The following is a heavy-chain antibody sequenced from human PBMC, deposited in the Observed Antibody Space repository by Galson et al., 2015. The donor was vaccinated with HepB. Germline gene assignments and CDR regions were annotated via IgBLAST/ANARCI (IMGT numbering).Heavy chain of an antibody. V-gene: IGHV2-70*04. CDR1: GFSLSTSGMR. CDR3: ARGRGYCSGGSCHYYYYGMDV. J-gene: IGHJ6*02. Sequence: PALVKPTQTLTLTCTFSGFSLSTSGMRVSWIRQPPGKALEWLARIDWDDDKFYSTSLKTRLTISKDTSKNQVVLTMTNMDPVDTATYYCARGRGYCSGGSCHYYYYGMDVWGQGTTVTVSS. CDR2: IDWDDDK. D-gene: IGHD2-15*01.